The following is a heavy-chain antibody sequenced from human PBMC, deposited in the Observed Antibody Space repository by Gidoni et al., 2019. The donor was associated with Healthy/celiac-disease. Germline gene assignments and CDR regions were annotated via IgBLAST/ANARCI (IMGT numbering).Heavy chain of an antibody. D-gene: IGHD2-21*01. J-gene: IGHJ4*02. CDR2: INTNSGGK. Sequence: QVQLVQSGAEVKMPGASVKVSCKASGYTFTGYYMHWVRQAPGQGLEWMGWINTNSGGKNYEQKLQGKVSMTRDTYISTAYMELSRLRSDDTAVYYCARATYGDSLNIDYWGQGTLVTVSS. V-gene: IGHV1-2*02. CDR3: ARATYGDSLNIDY. CDR1: GYTFTGYY.